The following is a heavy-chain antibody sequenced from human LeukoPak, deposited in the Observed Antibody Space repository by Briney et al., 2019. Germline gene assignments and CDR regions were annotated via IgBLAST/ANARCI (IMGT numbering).Heavy chain of an antibody. D-gene: IGHD6-13*01. J-gene: IGHJ4*02. V-gene: IGHV4-59*08. CDR1: GGSISSYY. CDR2: ISYSGSS. Sequence: KASETLSLTCTVSGGSISSYYWSWIRQPPGKGLEWIGYISYSGSSNYNPSLKSRVTISVNTSKNQFSLKLTSVTAADTAVYYCARHCDSTWQTPFDYWGQGALVTVSS. CDR3: ARHCDSTWQTPFDY.